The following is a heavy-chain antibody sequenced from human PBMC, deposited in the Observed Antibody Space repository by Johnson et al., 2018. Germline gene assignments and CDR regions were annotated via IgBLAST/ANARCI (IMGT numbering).Heavy chain of an antibody. CDR2: IYYSGSL. CDR3: ARDRGVTMVRGTSRFSYYYMDV. CDR1: GGSISSSSYS. Sequence: QVQLQESGPGLVKXSETLSLXCTVSGGSISSSSYSWGWIRQPPGKGLEWIGSIYYSGSLNLTPPLKGRVTMSVATSENQFSLRLSSVTAADTALYYCARDRGVTMVRGTSRFSYYYMDVWGKGTTVTVSS. V-gene: IGHV4-39*07. D-gene: IGHD3-10*01. J-gene: IGHJ6*03.